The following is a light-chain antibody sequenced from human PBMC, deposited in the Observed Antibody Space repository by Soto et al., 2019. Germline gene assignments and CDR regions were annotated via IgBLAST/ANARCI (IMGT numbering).Light chain of an antibody. CDR2: EGS. J-gene: IGLJ2*01. CDR1: SSDVGSYKF. V-gene: IGLV2-23*01. Sequence: QSALTQPASVSGSPGQSTTISCTGTSSDVGSYKFVSWYQQHPGKAPKLMIYEGSKRPSGVSNRFSGSKSGNSASLTISGLQAEDEADYFCCSYAGSGVVFGGGTKLTVL. CDR3: CSYAGSGVV.